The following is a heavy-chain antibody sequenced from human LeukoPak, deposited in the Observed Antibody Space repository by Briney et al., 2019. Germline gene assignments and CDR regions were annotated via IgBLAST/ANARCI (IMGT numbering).Heavy chain of an antibody. CDR2: IIPIFGTA. D-gene: IGHD3-22*01. J-gene: IGHJ4*02. Sequence: ASVKVSCKASGGTFSSYAISWVRQAPGQGLEWMGRIIPIFGTANYAQKFQGRVTITTDESTSTAYMELSSLRSEDTAVYYCARGYYDSSGDYQFDYWGQGTLVTVSS. CDR3: ARGYYDSSGDYQFDY. CDR1: GGTFSSYA. V-gene: IGHV1-69*05.